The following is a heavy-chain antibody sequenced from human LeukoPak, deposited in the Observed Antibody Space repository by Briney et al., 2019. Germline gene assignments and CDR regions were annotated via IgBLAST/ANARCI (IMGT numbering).Heavy chain of an antibody. CDR1: GFTFDDYG. V-gene: IGHV3-20*04. Sequence: PGGSLRLSCAVSGFTFDDYGMSWVRHAPGKGLEWVSGINWNGGSTVYADSVKGRFTISRDNAKNSLYLQMNSMRAEDTALYYCARDPPRSHGFDYWGQGTLVTVSS. CDR3: ARDPPRSHGFDY. CDR2: INWNGGST. J-gene: IGHJ4*02.